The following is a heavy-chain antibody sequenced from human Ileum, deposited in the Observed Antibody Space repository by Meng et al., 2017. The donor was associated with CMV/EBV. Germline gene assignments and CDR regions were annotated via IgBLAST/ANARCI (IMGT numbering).Heavy chain of an antibody. CDR3: ADPPSGY. CDR2: VHHTGTT. J-gene: IGHJ4*02. Sequence: QLQLQESGPGLVKPSETLSLTCAVSGGSISRANWWNWVRQPPGKGLEWSGEVHHTGTTSYNPSLESRVTISVDKSKNQFSLKLTSVTAADTAVYYCADPPSGYWGQGTLVTVSS. V-gene: IGHV4-4*02. CDR1: GGSISRANW.